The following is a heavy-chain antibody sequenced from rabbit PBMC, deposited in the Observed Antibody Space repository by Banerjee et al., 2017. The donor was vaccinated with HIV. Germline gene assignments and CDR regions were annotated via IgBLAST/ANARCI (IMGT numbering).Heavy chain of an antibody. CDR2: MDAGSSGST. CDR3: ARSASASGTYMNL. D-gene: IGHD1-1*01. J-gene: IGHJ4*01. V-gene: IGHV1S45*01. Sequence: QEQLEESGGDLVKPEGSLTLTCTASGFTLSSYWICWVRQAPGKGLEWIACMDAGSSGSTNYASWAKGRFTISKTSSTTVTLQMTSLTAADTATYFCARSASASGTYMNLWGQGTLVTVS. CDR1: GFTLSSYW.